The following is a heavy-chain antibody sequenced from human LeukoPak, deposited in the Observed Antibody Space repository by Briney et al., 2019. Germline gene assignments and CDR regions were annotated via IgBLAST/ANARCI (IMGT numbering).Heavy chain of an antibody. D-gene: IGHD3-22*01. J-gene: IGHJ3*02. CDR2: IYTSGST. CDR3: ARSAVIPSMMDDAFDI. CDR1: GGSISSYY. Sequence: SETLSLTCTVSGGSISSYYWSWIRQPAGKGLEWIGRIYTSGSTNYSPSLKSRVTMSVDTSKNQFSLKLSSVTAADTAVYYCARSAVIPSMMDDAFDIWGQGTMVTVSS. V-gene: IGHV4-4*07.